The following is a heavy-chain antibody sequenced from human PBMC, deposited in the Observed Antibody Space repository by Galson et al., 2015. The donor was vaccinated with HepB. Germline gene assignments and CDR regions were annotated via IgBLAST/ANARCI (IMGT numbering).Heavy chain of an antibody. V-gene: IGHV1-46*01. CDR1: GYTFTSHY. CDR2: VNPRGGGT. D-gene: IGHD3-22*01. CDR3: ARSTFMGYDSSGYPSNWFDP. Sequence: SVKVSCKASGYTFTSHYMHWVRQAPGQGLEWMGIVNPRGGGTSHAQKFQGRVTMTRDTSTSTVYMELSSLRSEGTAVYYCARSTFMGYDSSGYPSNWFDPWGQGTLVTVSS. J-gene: IGHJ5*02.